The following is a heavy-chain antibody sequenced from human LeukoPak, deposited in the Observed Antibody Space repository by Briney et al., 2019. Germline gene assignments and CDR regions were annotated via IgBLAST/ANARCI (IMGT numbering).Heavy chain of an antibody. J-gene: IGHJ4*02. CDR3: ARGGLWNGGTYSVDF. D-gene: IGHD1-26*01. CDR1: GFTFSSYW. Sequence: QPGGSLRLSCAASGFTFSSYWMHWVRQAPGKGLVWVSHISRGGSGITFADSLKGRFTISRDNAKNTLYLQINSLRAEDTAMYFCARGGLWNGGTYSVDFWGQGTLATVSS. CDR2: ISRGGSGI. V-gene: IGHV3-74*01.